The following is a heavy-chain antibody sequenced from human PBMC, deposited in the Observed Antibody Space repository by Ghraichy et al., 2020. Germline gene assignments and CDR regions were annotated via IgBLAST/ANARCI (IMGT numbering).Heavy chain of an antibody. CDR1: GGSFSGYY. D-gene: IGHD6-13*01. Sequence: SETLSLTCAVYGGSFSGYYWSWIRQPPGKGLEWIGEINHSGSTNYNPSLKSRVTISVDTSKNQFSLKLSSVTAADTAVYYCARRRGNSAAAGTRYYYYYGMDVWGQGTTVTVSS. CDR2: INHSGST. CDR3: ARRRGNSAAAGTRYYYYYGMDV. J-gene: IGHJ6*02. V-gene: IGHV4-34*01.